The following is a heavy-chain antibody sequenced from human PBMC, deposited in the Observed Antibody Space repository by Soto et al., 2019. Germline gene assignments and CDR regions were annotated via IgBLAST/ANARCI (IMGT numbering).Heavy chain of an antibody. CDR1: GFTFSNYV. J-gene: IGHJ4*02. D-gene: IGHD3-10*01. CDR3: AKEGHRVRGTEY. CDR2: ISVTGGST. Sequence: EVQLLESGGGLVQPGGSLRLSCAASGFTFSNYVLSWVRQAPGKGLDWVSAISVTGGSTYYADSVKGRFTISRDNSKNTLYVQMNSLRGDDTGVYYCAKEGHRVRGTEYWVKGSLVTVSS. V-gene: IGHV3-23*01.